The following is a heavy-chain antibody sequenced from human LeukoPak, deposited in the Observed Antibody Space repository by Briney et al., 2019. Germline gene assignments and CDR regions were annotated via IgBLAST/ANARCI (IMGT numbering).Heavy chain of an antibody. V-gene: IGHV1-69*04. J-gene: IGHJ4*02. CDR2: IIPILGIA. Sequence: ASVKVSCKASGGTFSSYAISWVRQAPGQGLEWMRRIIPILGIANYAQKFQGRVTITADKSTSTAYMELSSLRSEDTAVYYCARYDSSGYYYRTRGESDYWGQGTLVTVSS. CDR3: ARYDSSGYYYRTRGESDY. D-gene: IGHD3-22*01. CDR1: GGTFSSYA.